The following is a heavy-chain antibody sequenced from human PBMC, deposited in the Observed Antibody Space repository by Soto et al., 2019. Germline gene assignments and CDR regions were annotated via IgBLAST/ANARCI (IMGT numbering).Heavy chain of an antibody. CDR1: GGSISSSNW. CDR2: IYHSGST. J-gene: IGHJ5*02. V-gene: IGHV4-4*02. Sequence: SETLSLTCAVSGGSISSSNWWSWVRQPPGKGLEWIGEIYHSGSTNYNPSLKSRVTISVDKSKNQFSLKLSSVTAADTAVYYCARKYCSSTSCLGFDPWGQGTLVTVS. CDR3: ARKYCSSTSCLGFDP. D-gene: IGHD2-2*01.